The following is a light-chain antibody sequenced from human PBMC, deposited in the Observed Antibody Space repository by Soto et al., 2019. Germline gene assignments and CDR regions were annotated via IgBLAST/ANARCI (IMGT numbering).Light chain of an antibody. J-gene: IGKJ2*01. CDR1: RGISSY. V-gene: IGKV1-9*01. CDR2: AAS. CDR3: QQLDSYPYT. Sequence: DIPLTQSPAFLSASLGDRVTITCRASRGISSYFSWLQQIPGKPPKLVIYAASTLQPGVPSRFSGGGSGTEFTLPISSLQPEDFATYYCQQLDSYPYTFGQGTKLEIK.